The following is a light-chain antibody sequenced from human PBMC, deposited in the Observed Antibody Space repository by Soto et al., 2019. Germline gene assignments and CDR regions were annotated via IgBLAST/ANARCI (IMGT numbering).Light chain of an antibody. Sequence: DIQMTQSPSSLSSSVGDRVTITCRASQSISIYLKWYQQKPGKAPKLLMYAASSLQSGVPSRFSGSGSGTDFTLTINSLQPEDSATYYCQQTYTTPSTTFGQGTRLEIK. CDR3: QQTYTTPSTT. CDR2: AAS. CDR1: QSISIY. V-gene: IGKV1-39*01. J-gene: IGKJ5*01.